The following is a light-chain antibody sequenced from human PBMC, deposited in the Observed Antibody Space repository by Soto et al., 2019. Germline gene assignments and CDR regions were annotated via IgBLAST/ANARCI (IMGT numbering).Light chain of an antibody. J-gene: IGLJ7*01. Sequence: QSVLTQPASVSGSPGQSITIPWTETSSDVGSHNLVSWYQQHPGQAPKLMIYEVSKRPLGVSARFSASKSGNTASLTISGLQAEDEADYYCCSYGGSRAVFGGGTQLTVL. CDR2: EVS. V-gene: IGLV2-23*02. CDR3: CSYGGSRAV. CDR1: SSDVGSHNL.